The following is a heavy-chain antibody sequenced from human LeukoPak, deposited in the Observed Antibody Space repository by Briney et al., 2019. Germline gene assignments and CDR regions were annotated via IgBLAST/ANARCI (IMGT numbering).Heavy chain of an antibody. CDR2: ISAYNGNT. J-gene: IGHJ6*02. Sequence: AASVTVSCKASGYTFTNYGISWVRQAPGQGLEWMGWISAYNGNTNYAQKLQGRVTMTTDTPTSTAYMELRSLRSDDTAVYYCARDGRPSGFYGMDVWGQGTTVTVSS. D-gene: IGHD3-10*01. CDR1: GYTFTNYG. CDR3: ARDGRPSGFYGMDV. V-gene: IGHV1-18*01.